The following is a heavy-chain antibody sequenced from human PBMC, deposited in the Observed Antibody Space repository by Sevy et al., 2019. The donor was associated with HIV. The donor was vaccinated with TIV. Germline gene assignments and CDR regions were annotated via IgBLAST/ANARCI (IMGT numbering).Heavy chain of an antibody. V-gene: IGHV3-23*01. CDR3: ARPTPRIAPSSAAFFDY. CDR1: GFTFSSFA. J-gene: IGHJ4*02. CDR2: INGRGGSA. D-gene: IGHD1-26*01. Sequence: GGSLRLSCAASGFTFSSFAMSWVRHIPGMGLEWVSTINGRGGSAYYADSVKGRFTLSRDNSNNTVFLQMNRLRDEDTAVYYCARPTPRIAPSSAAFFDYWGQCTLVTVSS.